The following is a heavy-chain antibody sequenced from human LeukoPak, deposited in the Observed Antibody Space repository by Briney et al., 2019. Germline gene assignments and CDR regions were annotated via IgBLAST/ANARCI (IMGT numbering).Heavy chain of an antibody. CDR2: IYHSGST. J-gene: IGHJ5*02. CDR1: SYSISSGYY. CDR3: ARAVVAATNWSDP. D-gene: IGHD2-15*01. V-gene: IGHV4-38-2*01. Sequence: SETLSLTCAVSSYSISSGYYWGWIRQPPGKGLEWIGSIYHSGSTYYNPSLKSRVTISVDTSKNQFSLKLSSVTAADTAVYYCARAVVAATNWSDPWGQGTLVTVSS.